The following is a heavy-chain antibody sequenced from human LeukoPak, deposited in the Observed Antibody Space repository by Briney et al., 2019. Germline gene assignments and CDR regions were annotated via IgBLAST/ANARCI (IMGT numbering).Heavy chain of an antibody. J-gene: IGHJ4*02. D-gene: IGHD3-3*02. V-gene: IGHV1-18*01. CDR1: GYTFANYG. CDR3: ARESGIGQLDY. Sequence: ASVKVSCNTSGYTFANYGLAWVRQAPGQGLEWMGWINPSNGNTNYVQNFQGRVTMTTATSTSTAYMDLRSLTSGDTAVYFCARESGIGQLDYWGQGTLVTVSS. CDR2: INPSNGNT.